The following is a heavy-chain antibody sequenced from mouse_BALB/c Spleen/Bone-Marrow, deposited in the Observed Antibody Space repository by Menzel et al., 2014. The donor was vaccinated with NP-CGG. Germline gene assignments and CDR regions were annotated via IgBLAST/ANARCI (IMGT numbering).Heavy chain of an antibody. CDR1: GFTFXNYG. CDR2: ISSGGSYT. J-gene: IGHJ2*01. V-gene: IGHV5-6*02. CDR3: ARRRDYDYFDY. D-gene: IGHD2-4*01. Sequence: EVKLVESGGDLVKPGGSLKLSCAASGFTFXNYGMSWVRQTPDKRLEWVATISSGGSYTYYPDSVKGRFTISRDNAKNTLYLQMSSLKSEDTAMYYCARRRDYDYFDYWGQGTTLTVSS.